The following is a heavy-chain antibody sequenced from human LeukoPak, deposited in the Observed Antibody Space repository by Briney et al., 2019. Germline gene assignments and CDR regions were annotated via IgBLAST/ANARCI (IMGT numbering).Heavy chain of an antibody. Sequence: GGSLRLSCAASGFPFTTYAMSWVRQAPGKGLEWVSGISGSGGSTYYADSVKGRFTISRDNSKNTLYLQMYSLRVEDTAVYYCAGTAFDSTGYYLSFDCWGQGTLVTVSS. D-gene: IGHD3-22*01. V-gene: IGHV3-23*01. J-gene: IGHJ4*02. CDR3: AGTAFDSTGYYLSFDC. CDR1: GFPFTTYA. CDR2: ISGSGGST.